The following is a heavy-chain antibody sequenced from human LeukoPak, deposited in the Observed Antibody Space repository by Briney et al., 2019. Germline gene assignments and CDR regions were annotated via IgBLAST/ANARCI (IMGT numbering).Heavy chain of an antibody. D-gene: IGHD2-2*01. CDR1: GFTTYY. V-gene: IGHV1-46*01. CDR3: AREGRYCSRTSCRPPIV. J-gene: IGHJ4*02. CDR2: INPSGDST. Sequence: GASVKVSCKASGFTTYYMHWVRQAPGQGLEWMGIINPSGDSTSYAQKFQGRVTMTRDTSTSTVYMELSSLRSEDTAVYYCAREGRYCSRTSCRPPIVWGQGTLVTVSS.